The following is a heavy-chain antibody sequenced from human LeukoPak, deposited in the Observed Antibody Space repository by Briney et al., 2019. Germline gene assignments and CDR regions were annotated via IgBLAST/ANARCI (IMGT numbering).Heavy chain of an antibody. CDR3: ARDGDTFNWFDP. Sequence: GGSLRLSCAASGFTFSSYEMDWFRQAPGKGLEWVSYISSSGSTIYYADSVKGRFTISRDNAKNSLYLQMNSLRAEDTAVYYCARDGDTFNWFDPWGQGTLVTVSS. D-gene: IGHD3-10*01. J-gene: IGHJ5*02. CDR2: ISSSGSTI. CDR1: GFTFSSYE. V-gene: IGHV3-48*03.